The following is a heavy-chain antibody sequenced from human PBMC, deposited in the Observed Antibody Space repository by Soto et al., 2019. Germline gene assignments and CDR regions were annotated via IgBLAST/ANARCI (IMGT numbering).Heavy chain of an antibody. Sequence: QVQLQQWGAGLLKPSETLSLTCAVYGGSFSGYYWSWIRQPPGKGLEWIGEINHSGSTNYNPSLKRRVNTSVDTSKNQFSLKLSSVTAADTAVYYCARGGEHIVVVGSYYYYYGMDVWGQGTTVTVSS. CDR1: GGSFSGYY. D-gene: IGHD2-21*01. J-gene: IGHJ6*02. V-gene: IGHV4-34*01. CDR2: INHSGST. CDR3: ARGGEHIVVVGSYYYYYGMDV.